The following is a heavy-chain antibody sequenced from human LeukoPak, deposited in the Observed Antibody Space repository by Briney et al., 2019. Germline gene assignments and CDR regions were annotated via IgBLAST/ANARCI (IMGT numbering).Heavy chain of an antibody. V-gene: IGHV4-38-2*02. CDR2: IYHSGST. Sequence: PSETLSLTCTVSGYSISSGYYWGWIRQPPGKGLEWIGSIYHSGSTYYNPSLKSRVTISVDTSKNQFSLKLSSVTAADTAVYYCARARGLYHDSNNWFDPWGQGTLVTVSS. J-gene: IGHJ5*02. D-gene: IGHD3-22*01. CDR3: ARARGLYHDSNNWFDP. CDR1: GYSISSGYY.